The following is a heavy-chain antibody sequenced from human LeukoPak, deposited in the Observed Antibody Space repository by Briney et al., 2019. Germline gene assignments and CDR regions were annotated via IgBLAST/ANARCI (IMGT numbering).Heavy chain of an antibody. Sequence: GGSLRLSCTVSGLSFSGFAMCWVRQAPGKGLEWVSAITRSGGETNYADSVKGRFTISRDNSKNTLFLEMNSLRGEDTAVYYCARALGPRYNWFDPWGQGTLVTVSS. CDR2: ITRSGGET. CDR1: GLSFSGFA. D-gene: IGHD1-26*01. V-gene: IGHV3-23*01. CDR3: ARALGPRYNWFDP. J-gene: IGHJ5*02.